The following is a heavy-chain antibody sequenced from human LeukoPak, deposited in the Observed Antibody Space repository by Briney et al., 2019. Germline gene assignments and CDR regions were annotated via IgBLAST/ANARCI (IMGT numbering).Heavy chain of an antibody. Sequence: ASVKVSCKASGYTFTSHYMHWVRQAPGQGLEWMGVINPTGDTTRYAQKFQGRVTMTRDMSTSTAYMELSSLRSEDMAVYYCARATMNDAFDIWGQGTMVTVSS. CDR3: ARATMNDAFDI. CDR1: GYTFTSHY. J-gene: IGHJ3*02. D-gene: IGHD3-22*01. V-gene: IGHV1-46*01. CDR2: INPTGDTT.